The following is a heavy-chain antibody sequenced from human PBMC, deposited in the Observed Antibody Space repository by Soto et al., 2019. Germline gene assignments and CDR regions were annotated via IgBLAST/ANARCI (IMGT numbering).Heavy chain of an antibody. CDR2: IYYSGST. Sequence: SETLSLTCTVSGGSISSGGYYWSWIRQHPGKGLEWIGYIYYSGSTYYNPSLKSRVTISVGTSKNQFSLKLSSVTAADTAVYYCARGPSVTMVRGVHNWFDPWGQGTLVTVSS. J-gene: IGHJ5*02. CDR3: ARGPSVTMVRGVHNWFDP. V-gene: IGHV4-31*03. D-gene: IGHD3-10*01. CDR1: GGSISSGGYY.